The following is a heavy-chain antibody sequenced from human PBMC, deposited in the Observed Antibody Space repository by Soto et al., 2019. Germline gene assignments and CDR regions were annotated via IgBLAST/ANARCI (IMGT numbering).Heavy chain of an antibody. Sequence: SETLSLTCTVSGGSISSGGYYWSWIRQHPGKGLEWIGYIYYSGSTYYNPSLMSRVAISVDTSKNQFSLKLSSVTAADTAVYYCASQSQRDHSSGWYEDYYYYYGMDVWGQGTTVTVSS. CDR1: GGSISSGGYY. V-gene: IGHV4-31*03. CDR2: IYYSGST. D-gene: IGHD6-19*01. CDR3: ASQSQRDHSSGWYEDYYYYYGMDV. J-gene: IGHJ6*02.